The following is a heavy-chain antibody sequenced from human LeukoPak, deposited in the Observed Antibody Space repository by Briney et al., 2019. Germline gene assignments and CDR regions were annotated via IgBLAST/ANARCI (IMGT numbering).Heavy chain of an antibody. CDR1: GGSINSYY. CDR3: ARARDLEEPTYCSSTSCYGNDAFDI. J-gene: IGHJ3*02. D-gene: IGHD2-2*01. CDR2: TYYSGST. V-gene: IGHV4-59*08. Sequence: SETLSLTCTVSGGSINSYYWSWIRQPPGKGLEWIGYTYYSGSTTYNPSLKSRVTISVDTSKNQFSLKLSSVTAADTAVYYCARARDLEEPTYCSSTSCYGNDAFDIWGQGTMVTVSS.